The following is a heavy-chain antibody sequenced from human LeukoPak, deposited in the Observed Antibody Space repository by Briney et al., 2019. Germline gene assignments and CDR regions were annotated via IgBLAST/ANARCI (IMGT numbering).Heavy chain of an antibody. CDR2: ISADNGFT. CDR1: GYTFTSYG. CDR3: ANLAGVVAGLDP. J-gene: IGHJ5*02. D-gene: IGHD6-19*01. Sequence: ASVKVSCKASGYTFTSYGINWVRQAPGQGLEWMEWISADNGFTASAQNLQGRVTMTTDTSTNTAYMELRSLRSDDTAVYYCANLAGVVAGLDPWGQGTLVTVSS. V-gene: IGHV1-18*01.